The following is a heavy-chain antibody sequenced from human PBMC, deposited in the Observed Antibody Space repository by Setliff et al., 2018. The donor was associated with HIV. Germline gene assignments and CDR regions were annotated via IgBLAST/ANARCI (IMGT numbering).Heavy chain of an antibody. J-gene: IGHJ4*02. D-gene: IGHD4-17*01. CDR2: IYYSGST. V-gene: IGHV4-39*01. Sequence: SETLSLTCTVSGGSINSTSYYWGWIRQPPGNGLEWVGSIYYSGSTYYNPSLKSRVTISVDTSKNQFSLKLSSVTAADTAVYYCARLGVYGDYFDYWGQGTLVTVSS. CDR1: GGSINSTSYY. CDR3: ARLGVYGDYFDY.